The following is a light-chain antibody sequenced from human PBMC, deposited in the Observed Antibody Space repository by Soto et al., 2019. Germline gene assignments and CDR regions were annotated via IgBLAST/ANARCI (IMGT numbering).Light chain of an antibody. CDR1: QSVSSSY. Sequence: EIVFTQSPGTLSLSPGERATLSCRASQSVSSSYLAWYQQKPGQAPRLLIYGASSRATGIPDRFSGSGSGTDLTLTISRXEPEDFAVYYCQQYGTSPRTFGQGTKVDIK. CDR3: QQYGTSPRT. CDR2: GAS. V-gene: IGKV3-20*01. J-gene: IGKJ1*01.